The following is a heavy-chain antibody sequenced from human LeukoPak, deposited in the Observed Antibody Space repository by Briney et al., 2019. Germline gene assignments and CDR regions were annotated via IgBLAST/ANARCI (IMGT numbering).Heavy chain of an antibody. CDR2: IYYGGST. D-gene: IGHD4-23*01. V-gene: IGHV4-31*03. CDR3: ARGAYGGGDLFDY. J-gene: IGHJ4*02. Sequence: SQTLSLTCTVSGGSISSGGYYWSWIRQHPGKGLEWIGYIYYGGSTYYNPSLKSRVTISVDTSKNQFSLKLSSVTAADTAVYYCARGAYGGGDLFDYWGQGTLVTVSS. CDR1: GGSISSGGYY.